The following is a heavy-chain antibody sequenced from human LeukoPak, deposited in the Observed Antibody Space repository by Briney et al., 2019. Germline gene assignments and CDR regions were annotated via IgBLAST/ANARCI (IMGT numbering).Heavy chain of an antibody. J-gene: IGHJ4*02. Sequence: PSETLSLTCTVSGGSVSTGGYFWSWIRQSPGKELEWMGYIHYSGSTDYNPSLKSRLTISIDIFRNQFSLKLSSVTAADTAVFYCARVKSRVFDYWGQGTLVTVSS. CDR1: GGSVSTGGYF. D-gene: IGHD2-2*01. CDR3: ARVKSRVFDY. V-gene: IGHV4-61*08. CDR2: IHYSGST.